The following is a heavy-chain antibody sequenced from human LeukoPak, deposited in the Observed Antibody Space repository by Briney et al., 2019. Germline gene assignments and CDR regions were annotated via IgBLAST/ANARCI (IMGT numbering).Heavy chain of an antibody. CDR1: GFTFAGCA. CDR2: FGRSGAGT. V-gene: IGHV3-23*01. Sequence: SGGSLRLSCAASGFTFAGCAMSWVRQAPGKGLEWVSTFGRSGAGTFYEDSVKGRFAISRDNSKNTLYLQMNSLRAEDTAVYYCAKRDSSGSNYFAYWGQGALVTVSS. D-gene: IGHD6-19*01. J-gene: IGHJ4*02. CDR3: AKRDSSGSNYFAY.